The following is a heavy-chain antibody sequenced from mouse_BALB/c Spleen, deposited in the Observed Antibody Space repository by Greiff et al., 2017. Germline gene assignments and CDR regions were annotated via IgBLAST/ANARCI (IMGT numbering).Heavy chain of an antibody. CDR1: GFTFSSYG. V-gene: IGHV5-6*01. D-gene: IGHD2-4*01. Sequence: EVQRVESGGELVKPGGSLKLSCAASGFTFSSYGMSWVRQTPDKRLEWVATISSGGSYTYYPDSVKGRFTISRDNAKNTLYLQMSSLKSEDTAMYYCARPRTTTGYDFDYWGQGTTLTVSS. CDR3: ARPRTTTGYDFDY. CDR2: ISSGGSYT. J-gene: IGHJ2*01.